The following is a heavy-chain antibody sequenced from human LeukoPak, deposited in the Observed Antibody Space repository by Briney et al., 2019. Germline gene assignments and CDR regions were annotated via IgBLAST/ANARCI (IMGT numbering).Heavy chain of an antibody. Sequence: PSETLSLTCAVYGGSFSGYYWSWIRQPPGKGLEWIGEINHSGSTNYNPSLKSRVTISVDTSKNQFSLELSSVTAADTAVYYCARDTSGGWLDYWGQGTLVTVSS. CDR3: ARDTSGGWLDY. D-gene: IGHD6-19*01. V-gene: IGHV4-34*01. CDR2: INHSGST. CDR1: GGSFSGYY. J-gene: IGHJ4*02.